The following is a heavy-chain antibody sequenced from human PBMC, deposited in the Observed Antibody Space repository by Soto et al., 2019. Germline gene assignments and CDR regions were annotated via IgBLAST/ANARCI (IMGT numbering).Heavy chain of an antibody. Sequence: QVQLVESGGGEVQPGRSLTISCAASGFTFSTYGMHWVRQTPGKGLEWVAVISYDGTNKFYSDSVKVRFTISRDNIKNTLTLTMNSLRADDTDVYSSANDLQSYGEYDYYCYGIDVWGLGTRVTVSS. V-gene: IGHV3-30*18. D-gene: IGHD2-21*01. CDR2: ISYDGTNK. CDR1: GFTFSTYG. J-gene: IGHJ6*02. CDR3: ANDLQSYGEYDYYCYGIDV.